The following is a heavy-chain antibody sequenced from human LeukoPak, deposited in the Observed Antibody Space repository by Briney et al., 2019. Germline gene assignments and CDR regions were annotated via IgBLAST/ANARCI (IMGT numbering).Heavy chain of an antibody. CDR2: IYYSGTT. V-gene: IGHV4-39*07. CDR3: ARVYSSTHNWFDT. J-gene: IGHJ5*02. CDR1: GGSISTTSYF. D-gene: IGHD6-19*01. Sequence: SETLSLTCTVSGGSISTTSYFWAWIRQPPGEGLEWIGSIYYSGTTYFNSSLKSRLTISVERSKNHFSLKLSSLTVADTALYHCARVYSSTHNWFDTWGQGIQVTVSS.